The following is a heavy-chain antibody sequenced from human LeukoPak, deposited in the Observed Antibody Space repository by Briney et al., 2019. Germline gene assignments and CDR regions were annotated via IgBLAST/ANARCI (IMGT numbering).Heavy chain of an antibody. V-gene: IGHV3-53*01. CDR1: AFTVSSNY. CDR2: IYSGGST. J-gene: IGHJ3*02. CDR3: ARAGTRGDYDAFDI. D-gene: IGHD4-17*01. Sequence: GGSLRLSCAASAFTVSSNYMTWVRQAPGKGLEWVSVIYSGGSTYSADSVQGRFTISRDNSKNTLYLQMNSLRAEDTAVYYCARAGTRGDYDAFDIWGQGTMVTVSS.